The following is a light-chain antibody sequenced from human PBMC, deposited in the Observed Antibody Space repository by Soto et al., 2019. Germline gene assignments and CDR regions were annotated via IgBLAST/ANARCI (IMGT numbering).Light chain of an antibody. CDR2: KAS. J-gene: IGKJ5*01. CDR1: QSVSSL. Sequence: DIQMTQSPSTLSESVGDRVTITCRASQSVSSLLAWYQQKPGRAPTLLIYKASNLESGVPSRFSGSGSGTEFSLTISSLQPDDSATYYCQQYNSYPLTFGQGTRLEIK. V-gene: IGKV1-5*03. CDR3: QQYNSYPLT.